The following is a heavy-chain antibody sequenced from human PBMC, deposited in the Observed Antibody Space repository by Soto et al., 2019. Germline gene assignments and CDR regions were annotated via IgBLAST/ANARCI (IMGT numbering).Heavy chain of an antibody. J-gene: IGHJ6*02. CDR2: IIPIFGTA. Sequence: QVQLVQSGAEVKKPGSSVKVSCKASVGTFSSYAISWVRQSPGQGLEWMGGIIPIFGTANYAQKCQGRVTLTADQSTSTAYMELSSLRSEDTAVYYCAPKGLQFPYYYDGMDVGGQGTTVTVSS. CDR1: VGTFSSYA. D-gene: IGHD5-12*01. CDR3: APKGLQFPYYYDGMDV. V-gene: IGHV1-69*01.